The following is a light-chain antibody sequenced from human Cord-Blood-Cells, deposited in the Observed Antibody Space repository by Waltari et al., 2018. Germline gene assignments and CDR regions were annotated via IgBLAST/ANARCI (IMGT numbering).Light chain of an antibody. Sequence: SYELTQRPSVSLSPGQTARITCSGDALPKQYAYWYQQKPGQAPVLVIYKDSERPSGDPERFSGSSSGTTVTLTISGVQAEDEADYYCQSADSSGTWVFGGGTKLTVL. CDR2: KDS. CDR3: QSADSSGTWV. J-gene: IGLJ3*02. CDR1: ALPKQY. V-gene: IGLV3-25*03.